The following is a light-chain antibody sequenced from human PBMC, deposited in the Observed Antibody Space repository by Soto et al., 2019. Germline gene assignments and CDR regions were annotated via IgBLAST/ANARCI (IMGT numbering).Light chain of an antibody. J-gene: IGKJ3*01. CDR1: QSVSSY. CDR2: DAS. CDR3: QQRSNWLIS. V-gene: IGKV3-11*01. Sequence: EIVLTQSPATLSLSPGERATLSCRASQSVSSYLAWYQQKPGQPPRLLIYDASNRATGIPARFSGSGSGTDFTLTISSLEPEDVAVYYCQQRSNWLISFGPGTKVGIK.